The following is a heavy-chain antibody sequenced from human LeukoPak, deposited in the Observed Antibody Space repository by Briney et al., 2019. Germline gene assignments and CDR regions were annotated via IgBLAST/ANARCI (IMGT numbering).Heavy chain of an antibody. V-gene: IGHV4-61*09. CDR1: GGSISSGSYY. CDR3: ARDMAAAGPLAAAY. Sequence: SQTLSLTCTVSGGSISSGSYYWSWIRQPAGKGLEWIGHIYTTGSTNCNPSLKSRVTISLDTSKNQFSLKLSSVTAADTAVYYCARDMAAAGPLAAAYWGQGTLVTVSS. D-gene: IGHD6-13*01. J-gene: IGHJ4*02. CDR2: IYTTGST.